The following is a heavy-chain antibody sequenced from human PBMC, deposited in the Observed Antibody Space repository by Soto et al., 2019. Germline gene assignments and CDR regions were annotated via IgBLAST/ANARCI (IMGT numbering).Heavy chain of an antibody. Sequence: QVQLQESGPGLVKPSGTLSLTCAVSSGSISSSNWWSWVRQPPGKGLEWIGEIYHSGSTNYNPSLKRRDTISVDKSKNRFSLKLSSVTAADTAVYYCARQYDYGDRIYYFHYWGQGTLVTVSS. D-gene: IGHD4-17*01. CDR2: IYHSGST. V-gene: IGHV4-4*02. J-gene: IGHJ4*02. CDR1: SGSISSSNW. CDR3: ARQYDYGDRIYYFHY.